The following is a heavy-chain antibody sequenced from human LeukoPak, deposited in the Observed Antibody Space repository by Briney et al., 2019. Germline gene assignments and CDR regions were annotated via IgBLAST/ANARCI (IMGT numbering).Heavy chain of an antibody. D-gene: IGHD3-10*01. CDR2: IFVSGNTA. V-gene: IGHV3-48*03. J-gene: IGHJ2*01. Sequence: GGSLRLSCAASGFTFSGYEMTWVRQAPGKGLEWVSHIFVSGNTAYYADSVKGRLTISRDDAKNSLYLQMNSLRAEDTAVYYCARDLRGRGWYFDLWGRGTLVTVSS. CDR3: ARDLRGRGWYFDL. CDR1: GFTFSGYE.